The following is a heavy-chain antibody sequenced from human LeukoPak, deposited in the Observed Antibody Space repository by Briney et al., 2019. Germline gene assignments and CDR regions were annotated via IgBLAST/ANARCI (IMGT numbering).Heavy chain of an antibody. J-gene: IGHJ2*01. D-gene: IGHD7-27*01. CDR3: AKGAPDWGSSYWYFDL. CDR1: GFTFSSYA. V-gene: IGHV3-23*01. CDR2: ISGGGGST. Sequence: GGSLRLSCAASGFTFSSYAMSWVRQAPGKGLEWVSAISGGGGSTYYADSVKGRVTISRDNSKNTLYLQMNSLRAEDTAVYYCAKGAPDWGSSYWYFDLWGRGTLVTVSS.